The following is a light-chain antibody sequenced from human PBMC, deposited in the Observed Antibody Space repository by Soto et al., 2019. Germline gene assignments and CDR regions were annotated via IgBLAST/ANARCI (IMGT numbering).Light chain of an antibody. Sequence: EIVLTQSPATLSLTPGDTATLSYRASQSVSSSYLAWYQQKPGQAPRLLIFGASHGAPDIPDRFNGSGSGTDFTLTISRLEPEDFAVYYCQQYGSSIQTFGQGTKVDIK. J-gene: IGKJ1*01. CDR3: QQYGSSIQT. CDR2: GAS. V-gene: IGKV3-20*01. CDR1: QSVSSSY.